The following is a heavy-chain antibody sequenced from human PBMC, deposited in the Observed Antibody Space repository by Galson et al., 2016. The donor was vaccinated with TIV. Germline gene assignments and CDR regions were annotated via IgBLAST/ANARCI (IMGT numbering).Heavy chain of an antibody. CDR3: ARGGFSGFYNDY. CDR1: GGSISSHF. J-gene: IGHJ4*02. V-gene: IGHV4-59*11. CDR2: LSHSGIT. D-gene: IGHD3-22*01. Sequence: ETLSLTCSVSGGSISSHFWTWIRQPPGKGLEWTGYLSHSGITNYNPSLRSRVTISEDTSKNQFSLTLTSVTAADTAFYYCARGGFSGFYNDYWGQGMLVTVSS.